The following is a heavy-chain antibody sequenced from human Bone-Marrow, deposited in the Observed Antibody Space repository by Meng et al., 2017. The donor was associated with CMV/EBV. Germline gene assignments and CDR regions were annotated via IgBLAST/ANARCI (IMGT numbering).Heavy chain of an antibody. J-gene: IGHJ4*02. CDR2: IRYDGSNK. D-gene: IGHD4-17*01. CDR1: GFTFSSYG. V-gene: IGHV3-30*02. CDR3: ARDHPSSTTVTTWPAH. Sequence: GEYLKISCAASGFTFSSYGIHWVRQAPGKGLEWVTFIRYDGSNKYYADSVKGRFTISRDNSKNTLYLQMNSLRAEDTAVYYCARDHPSSTTVTTWPAHWGQGTLVTVSS.